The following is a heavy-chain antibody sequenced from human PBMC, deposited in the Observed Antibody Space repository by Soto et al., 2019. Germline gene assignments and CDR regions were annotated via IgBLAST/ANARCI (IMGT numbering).Heavy chain of an antibody. V-gene: IGHV3-23*01. D-gene: IGHD3-3*01. CDR1: GFTFSSYA. J-gene: IGHJ4*02. Sequence: GGSLRLSCAASGFTFSSYAMSWVRQAPGKGLEWVSAISGSGGSTYYADSVKGRFTISRDNSKNTLYLQMNSLRAEDTAVYYCAKAPRPPPYDFWSGYYTGYFDYWGQGTLVTVSS. CDR3: AKAPRPPPYDFWSGYYTGYFDY. CDR2: ISGSGGST.